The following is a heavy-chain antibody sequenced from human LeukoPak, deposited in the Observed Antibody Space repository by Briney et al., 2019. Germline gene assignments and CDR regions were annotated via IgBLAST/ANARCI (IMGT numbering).Heavy chain of an antibody. CDR1: GFTFSSYT. CDR2: ISGSGGST. V-gene: IGHV3-23*01. J-gene: IGHJ4*02. CDR3: AKTTVTGNYFDY. Sequence: GGSLRLSCAASGFTFSSYTMNWVRQAPGKGLEWVSAISGSGGSTYYADSVKGRFTISRDNSKNTLYLQMNSLRAEDTAVYYCAKTTVTGNYFDYWGQGTLVTVSS. D-gene: IGHD4-11*01.